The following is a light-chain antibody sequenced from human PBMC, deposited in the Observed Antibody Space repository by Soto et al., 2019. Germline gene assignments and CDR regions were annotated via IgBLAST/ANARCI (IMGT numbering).Light chain of an antibody. CDR2: DAS. J-gene: IGKJ4*01. V-gene: IGKV1-33*01. Sequence: DIQMTQSPSSLSASVGDRVTITFHSSQDITNYLHWFQQKPGKAPKLLIYDASNLETGVPSRFSGSGSGTDFTFTISSLQPEDIATYYCQQYDNLPLTFGGGTKVDIK. CDR3: QQYDNLPLT. CDR1: QDITNY.